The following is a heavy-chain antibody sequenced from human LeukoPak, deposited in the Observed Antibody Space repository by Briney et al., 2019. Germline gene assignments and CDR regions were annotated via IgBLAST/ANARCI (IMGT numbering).Heavy chain of an antibody. V-gene: IGHV3-30-3*01. CDR2: ISYDGSNK. Sequence: GGSLRLSCAASGFTFSSYAMHWVRQAPGKGLEWVAVISYDGSNKYYADSVKGRFTISRDNSKNALYLQMNSLRAEDTAVYYCARLHRSSSLTFDPWGQGTLVTVSS. CDR3: ARLHRSSSLTFDP. CDR1: GFTFSSYA. J-gene: IGHJ5*02. D-gene: IGHD6-13*01.